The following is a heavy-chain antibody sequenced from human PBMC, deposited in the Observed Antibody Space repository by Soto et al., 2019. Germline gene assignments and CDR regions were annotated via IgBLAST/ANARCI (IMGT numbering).Heavy chain of an antibody. J-gene: IGHJ4*02. CDR3: ESIRSVVVPAAMEIFDY. CDR1: GGSFSGYY. V-gene: IGHV4-34*01. Sequence: SETLSLTCAVYGGSFSGYYWSWIRQPPGKGLEWIGEINHSGSTNYNPSLKSRVTISVDTSKNQFSLKLSSVTAADTAVYYCESIRSVVVPAAMEIFDYWGQGTLVTVSS. D-gene: IGHD2-2*01. CDR2: INHSGST.